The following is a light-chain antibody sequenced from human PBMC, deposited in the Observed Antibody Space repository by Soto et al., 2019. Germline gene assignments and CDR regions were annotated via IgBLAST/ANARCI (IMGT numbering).Light chain of an antibody. CDR1: EDISSY. CDR2: AAS. J-gene: IGKJ2*01. V-gene: IGKV1-9*01. Sequence: IQLTQSPSSLSASVGDRVTFTCRASEDISSYLVWYQQKPGAAPKLLIYAASALHSGVPSRFSGSGSGTDFTLTISSLHPEDFASYVCHQRYRAPHTFCQGTKLEIK. CDR3: HQRYRAPHT.